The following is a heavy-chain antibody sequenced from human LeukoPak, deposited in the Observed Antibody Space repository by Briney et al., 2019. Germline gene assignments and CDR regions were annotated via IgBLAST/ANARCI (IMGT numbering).Heavy chain of an antibody. CDR3: ARGRDYYDSSGYYYRGEGAFDI. CDR2: MNPNRGNT. Sequence: ASVKVSCKASGYTFTSYDINWVRQATGQGLEWMGWMNPNRGNTGYAQKFQGRVTMTRNTSISTAYMELSRLRSEGTAVYYCARGRDYYDSSGYYYRGEGAFDIWGQGTMVTVSS. CDR1: GYTFTSYD. V-gene: IGHV1-8*01. J-gene: IGHJ3*02. D-gene: IGHD3-22*01.